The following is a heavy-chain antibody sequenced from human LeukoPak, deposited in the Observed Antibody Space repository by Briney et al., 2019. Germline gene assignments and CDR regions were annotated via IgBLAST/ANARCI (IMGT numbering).Heavy chain of an antibody. J-gene: IGHJ4*02. CDR3: ARDKNYYGSGSYPAYFDY. CDR2: INHSGST. CDR1: GGSFSGYY. D-gene: IGHD3-10*01. Sequence: SETLSLTCAVYGGSFSGYYWSWIRQPPGKGLEWIGEINHSGSTNYNPSLKSRVTISVDTSKNQFSLKLSSVTAADTAMYYCARDKNYYGSGSYPAYFDYWGQGTLVTVSS. V-gene: IGHV4-34*01.